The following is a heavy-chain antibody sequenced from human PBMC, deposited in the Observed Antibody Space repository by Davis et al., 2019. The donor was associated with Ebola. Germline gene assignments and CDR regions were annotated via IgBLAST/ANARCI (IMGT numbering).Heavy chain of an antibody. V-gene: IGHV3-15*01. CDR3: TRDLRNTFYFDY. CDR1: GFTFSNAW. CDR2: IKSKTDGGTT. J-gene: IGHJ4*02. D-gene: IGHD2/OR15-2a*01. Sequence: GESLKISCAASGFTFSNAWMSWVRQAPGKGLEWVGRIKSKTDGGTTDYAAPVKGRFTISRDDSKNTLYLQMNSLKTEDTAVYYCTRDLRNTFYFDYWGQGTLVTVSS.